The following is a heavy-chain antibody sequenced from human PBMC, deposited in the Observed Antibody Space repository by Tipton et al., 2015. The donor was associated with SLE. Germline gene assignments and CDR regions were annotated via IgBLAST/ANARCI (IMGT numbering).Heavy chain of an antibody. Sequence: TLSLTCTVSGGSIRSHYWSWIRQPAGKGLEWIGRIYTSGSTNYNPSLKSRVTMSVDTSKNQFSLKLSSVTAADTAVYYCARDWGGYCSSTSCLGGFDYWGQGTLVTVSS. CDR2: IYTSGST. D-gene: IGHD2-2*03. V-gene: IGHV4-4*07. CDR3: ARDWGGYCSSTSCLGGFDY. J-gene: IGHJ4*02. CDR1: GGSIRSHY.